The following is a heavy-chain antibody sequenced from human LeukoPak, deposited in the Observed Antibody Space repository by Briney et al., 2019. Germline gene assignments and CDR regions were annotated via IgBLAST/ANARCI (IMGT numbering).Heavy chain of an antibody. V-gene: IGHV3-74*01. CDR1: GFTFSTYW. CDR2: INTDGSST. Sequence: GGSLRLSCAASGFTFSTYWMHWVRQAPGRGLVWVSRINTDGSSTSYADSVKGRVTISRDNGKNTLYLQMNSLRADDTAVYYCARGLFGDPPGLDSWGQGTLVTVSS. CDR3: ARGLFGDPPGLDS. D-gene: IGHD3-10*02. J-gene: IGHJ4*02.